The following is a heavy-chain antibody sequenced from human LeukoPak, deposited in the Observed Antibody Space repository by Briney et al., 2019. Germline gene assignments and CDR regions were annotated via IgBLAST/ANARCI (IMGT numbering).Heavy chain of an antibody. J-gene: IGHJ6*03. CDR1: GGSISSYY. CDR2: IYYSGST. D-gene: IGHD6-19*01. Sequence: KPSETLSLTCTVSGGSISSYYWSWIRQPPGKGLEWIGYIYYSGSTNYNPSLKSRVTISVDTSKNQFSLKLSSVTAADTAVYYCARGVAVGAYYMDVWGKGTTVTVSS. CDR3: ARGVAVGAYYMDV. V-gene: IGHV4-59*01.